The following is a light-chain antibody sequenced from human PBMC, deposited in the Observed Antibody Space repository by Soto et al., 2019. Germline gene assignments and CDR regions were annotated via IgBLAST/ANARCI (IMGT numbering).Light chain of an antibody. CDR2: GAS. CDR1: QSVSSSY. CDR3: QQYGSSPPYT. Sequence: DIVLTQSPGTLSLSPGERATLSCRASQSVSSSYLAWYQQKPGQAPRLLIYGASSRATGIPDRFSGSGSGADFTTTIIRREPEDFSVYYCQQYGSSPPYTFGQGTKLEIK. V-gene: IGKV3-20*01. J-gene: IGKJ2*01.